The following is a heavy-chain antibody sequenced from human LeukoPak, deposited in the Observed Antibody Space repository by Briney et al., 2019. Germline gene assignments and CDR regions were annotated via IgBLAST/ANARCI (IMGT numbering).Heavy chain of an antibody. D-gene: IGHD3-22*01. J-gene: IGHJ4*02. CDR3: ARQVVTAPDY. CDR2: ISSSSSTI. CDR1: GFTFSSYS. Sequence: GGSLRLSCAASGFTFSSYSMNWVRQAPGKGLEWVSYISSSSSTIYYADSVKGRFTISRDNAKNSLYLQMNSLRAEDTAVYYCARQVVTAPDYWGQGTLVTVSS. V-gene: IGHV3-48*04.